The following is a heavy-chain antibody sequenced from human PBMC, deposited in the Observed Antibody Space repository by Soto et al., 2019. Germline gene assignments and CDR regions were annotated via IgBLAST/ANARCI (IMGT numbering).Heavy chain of an antibody. CDR1: VASISCFY. D-gene: IGHD6-6*01. Sequence: WEPLSLTCTVSVASISCFYWSWIRKCSGKVLEWIGRIYATGTTDYNPSLKSRVMMSVDTSKKQFPLKLRSVTAEDTAIYYCAVARTSGRNWFDPWGQGTLVTVSS. CDR2: IYATGTT. J-gene: IGHJ5*02. V-gene: IGHV4-4*07. CDR3: AVARTSGRNWFDP.